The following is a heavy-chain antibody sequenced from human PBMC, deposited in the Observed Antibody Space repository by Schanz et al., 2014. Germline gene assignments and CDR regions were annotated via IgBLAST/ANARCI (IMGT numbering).Heavy chain of an antibody. J-gene: IGHJ4*02. CDR3: ARKVVATIGGYYDN. D-gene: IGHD5-12*01. CDR1: GFTFSDYW. Sequence: EVQLVESGGGLVQPGGSLRLSCTASGFTFSDYWMSWVRQAPGKGLEWVSSISSGGGSTYYADSVKGRFTISRDNSKNTLYLQMKSLRAEDTAVYYCARKVVATIGGYYDNWGQGTLVIVSS. V-gene: IGHV3-23*04. CDR2: ISSGGGST.